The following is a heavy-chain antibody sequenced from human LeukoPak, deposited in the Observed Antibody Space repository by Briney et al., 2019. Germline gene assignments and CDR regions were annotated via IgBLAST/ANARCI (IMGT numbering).Heavy chain of an antibody. V-gene: IGHV4-61*02. CDR1: GGSISSGNYY. J-gene: IGHJ4*02. CDR2: IYTSGST. D-gene: IGHD6-13*01. CDR3: ARDSLSSWYPHY. Sequence: PSETLSLTCTVSGGSISSGNYYWSWIRQPAGKGLEWIGRIYTSGSTNYNPSLKSRVTISVDTSKNQFSLKLSSVTAADTAVYYCARDSLSSWYPHYWGQGTLVTVSS.